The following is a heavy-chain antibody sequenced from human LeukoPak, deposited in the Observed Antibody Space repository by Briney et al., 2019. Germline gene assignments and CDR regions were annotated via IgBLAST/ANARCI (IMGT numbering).Heavy chain of an antibody. CDR3: AKARSSSWYYFDS. J-gene: IGHJ4*02. V-gene: IGHV3-30*02. D-gene: IGHD6-13*01. CDR2: IRYDGSNK. CDR1: GFTFSSYG. Sequence: GGSLRLSCAASGFTFSSYGMHWVRQAPGKGLEWVAFIRYDGSNKYYADSVKGRFTISRDNSKNTLYLQMNSLTTEDTAVYYCAKARSSSWYYFDSWGQGTLVTVSS.